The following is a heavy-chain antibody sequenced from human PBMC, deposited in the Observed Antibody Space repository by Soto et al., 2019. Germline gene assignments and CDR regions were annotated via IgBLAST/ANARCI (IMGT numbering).Heavy chain of an antibody. CDR3: ARDRHYYDSSGYYQGFDP. CDR1: GGSISSGGYY. CDR2: IYYSGST. D-gene: IGHD3-22*01. Sequence: SETLSLTCTVSGGSISSGGYYWSWIREHPGKGLEWIGYIYYSGSTYYNPSLKSRVTISVDTSKNQFSLKLSSVTASDTAVYYCARDRHYYDSSGYYQGFDPWGQGTLVTVSS. V-gene: IGHV4-31*03. J-gene: IGHJ5*02.